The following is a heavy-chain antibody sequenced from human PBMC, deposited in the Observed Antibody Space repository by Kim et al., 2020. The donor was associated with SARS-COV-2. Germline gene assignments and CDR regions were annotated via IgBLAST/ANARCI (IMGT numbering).Heavy chain of an antibody. V-gene: IGHV3-11*05. J-gene: IGHJ6*02. CDR2: ISSSSYT. D-gene: IGHD3-16*02. Sequence: GGSLRLSCAASGFTFSDYYMSWIRQAPGKGLEWVSYISSSSYTNYADSVKGRFTTSRDNAKNSLYLQMNSLRAEDTAVYYCARVGYDYVWGSYRDYYYYYGMDVWGQGTTVTVSS. CDR3: ARVGYDYVWGSYRDYYYYYGMDV. CDR1: GFTFSDYY.